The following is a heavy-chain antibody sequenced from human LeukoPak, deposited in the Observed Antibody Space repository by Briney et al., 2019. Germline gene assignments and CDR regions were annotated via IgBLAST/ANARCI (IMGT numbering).Heavy chain of an antibody. CDR1: GGSFSGYY. J-gene: IGHJ4*02. CDR3: ARGRGVVVPAATFDY. D-gene: IGHD2-2*01. V-gene: IGHV4-34*01. CDR2: INHSGST. Sequence: SETLSLTCAVYGGSFSGYYWSWIRQPPGKGLEWIGEINHSGSTNYNPSLKSRVTISVDTSKNQFSLKLSSVTAADTAVYYCARGRGVVVPAATFDYWGQGTLVTVSS.